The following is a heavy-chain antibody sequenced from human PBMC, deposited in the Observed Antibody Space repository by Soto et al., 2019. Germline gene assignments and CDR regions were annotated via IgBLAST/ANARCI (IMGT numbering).Heavy chain of an antibody. CDR3: ARERTYYDFWSGYCKNYYYYGMDV. CDR2: ISYDGRNK. CDR1: GFTFSSYA. D-gene: IGHD3-3*01. J-gene: IGHJ6*02. Sequence: QVQLVESGGGVVQPGRSLRLYCAASGFTFSSYAMHWVRQAPGKGLEWVAVISYDGRNKYYADSVKGRFTISRDNSKNTLYLQMNSLRAEDTAVYYCARERTYYDFWSGYCKNYYYYGMDVWGQGTTVTVSS. V-gene: IGHV3-30-3*01.